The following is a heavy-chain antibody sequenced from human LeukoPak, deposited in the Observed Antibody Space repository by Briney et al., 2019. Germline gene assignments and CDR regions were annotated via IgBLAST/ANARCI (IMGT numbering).Heavy chain of an antibody. CDR1: GGTFSSYA. V-gene: IGHV1-69*13. CDR2: IIPIFGTA. J-gene: IGHJ5*02. CDR3: ARGPRLRDFWSGYYTGMSPNWFDP. Sequence: GASVKVSCKASGGTFSSYAISWLRQAPGQGLEWMGGIIPIFGTANYAQKFQGRVTITADESTSTAYMELSSLRSEDTAVYYCARGPRLRDFWSGYYTGMSPNWFDPWGQGTLVTVSS. D-gene: IGHD3-3*01.